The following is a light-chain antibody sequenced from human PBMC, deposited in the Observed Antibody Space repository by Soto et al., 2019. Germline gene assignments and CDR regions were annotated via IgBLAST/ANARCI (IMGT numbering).Light chain of an antibody. J-gene: IGKJ1*01. CDR3: QQYGGSPRT. V-gene: IGKV3-20*01. CDR2: GAS. Sequence: ELVLTQSPATLSLSPGERATLSCRASQSVSYYLAWYQQKPGQAPRLLIYGASTRATGIPARFSGSGSGTDFTLTISRLEPEDFAVYYCQQYGGSPRTFGQGTKVDI. CDR1: QSVSYY.